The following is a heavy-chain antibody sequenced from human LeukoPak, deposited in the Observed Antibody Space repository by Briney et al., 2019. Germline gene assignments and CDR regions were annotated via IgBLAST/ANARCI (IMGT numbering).Heavy chain of an antibody. D-gene: IGHD5-12*01. Sequence: GASVKVSCKASGYTFTGYYMHWVRQAPGQGLEWMGRINPNSGGTNYAQKFQGRVTITRDTSISTAYMELSRLRSDDTAVYYCARRLRLIDNWFDPWGQGTLVTVSS. CDR1: GYTFTGYY. CDR2: INPNSGGT. J-gene: IGHJ5*02. V-gene: IGHV1-2*06. CDR3: ARRLRLIDNWFDP.